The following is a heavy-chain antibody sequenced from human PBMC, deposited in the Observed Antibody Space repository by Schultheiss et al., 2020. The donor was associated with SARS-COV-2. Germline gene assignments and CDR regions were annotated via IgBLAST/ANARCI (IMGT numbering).Heavy chain of an antibody. V-gene: IGHV2-70*10. D-gene: IGHD7-27*01. CDR3: ARELGTGRPDY. CDR1: GGSISSGGYY. CDR2: IDWDDDK. J-gene: IGHJ4*02. Sequence: QTLSLTCTVSGGSISSGGYYWSWIRQPPGKGLEWIARIDWDDDKYYSTSLKTRLTISKDTSKNQVVLTMTNMDPVDTATYYCARELGTGRPDYWGQGTLVTVSS.